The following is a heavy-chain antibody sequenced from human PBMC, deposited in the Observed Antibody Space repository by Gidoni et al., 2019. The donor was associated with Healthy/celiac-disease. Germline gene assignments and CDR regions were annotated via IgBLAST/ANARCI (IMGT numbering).Heavy chain of an antibody. J-gene: IGHJ5*02. CDR1: GGTFSSYS. Sequence: VQLVQSGAEVKKPGSSVKVSCKASGGTFSSYSISWVGQAPGQGFEWRGRIIPILGIANYEQQFQGSVTITANKSTSTAYRERSSLRSEDTAVYYCARVPYDFWGGYLDWFDPWGQGTLVTVSS. CDR2: IIPILGIA. CDR3: ARVPYDFWGGYLDWFDP. V-gene: IGHV1-69*02. D-gene: IGHD3-3*01.